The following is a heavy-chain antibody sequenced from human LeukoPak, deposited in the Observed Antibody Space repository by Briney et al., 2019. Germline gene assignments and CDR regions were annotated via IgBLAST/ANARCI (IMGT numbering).Heavy chain of an antibody. Sequence: RGSLSLSCAASGFAFSVSWMHWVRQAPGKGLVWVSVIKSDGGTAYADSVKGRFTISRDNAKNTVYLQMNSLRDEDTAVYYCAKDYFGSLEYWGQGTLVTVSS. D-gene: IGHD2/OR15-2a*01. CDR1: GFAFSVSW. J-gene: IGHJ4*02. CDR2: IKSDGGT. V-gene: IGHV3-74*03. CDR3: AKDYFGSLEY.